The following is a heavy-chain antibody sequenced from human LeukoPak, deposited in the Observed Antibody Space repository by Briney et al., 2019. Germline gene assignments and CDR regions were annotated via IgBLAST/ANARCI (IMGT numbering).Heavy chain of an antibody. V-gene: IGHV1-2*02. CDR2: INPNSGGT. CDR1: GYTFTGYY. J-gene: IGHJ6*03. Sequence: ASVKVSCKASGYTFTGYYMHWVRQAPGQGLEWMGWINPNSGGTNFAQKFQDRVTMTGDTSISTAYMELSRLRSDDTAVYYYARGAFSSSSGYKYYYMDVWGKGTTVTVSS. D-gene: IGHD6-6*01. CDR3: ARGAFSSSSGYKYYYMDV.